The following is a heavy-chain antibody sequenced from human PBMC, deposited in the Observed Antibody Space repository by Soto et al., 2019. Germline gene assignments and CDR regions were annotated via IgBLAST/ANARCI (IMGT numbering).Heavy chain of an antibody. CDR2: IYYSGST. CDR3: ARDPNVRSTKPYGMDV. Sequence: QVQLQESGPGLVKPSETLSLTCTVSGGSVSSGSYYWSWIRQPPGKGLEWIGYIYYSGSTNYNPSLKSRVTIPVDTSENQFSLKLSSVTAADTAVYYCARDPNVRSTKPYGMDVWGQGTTVTVSS. J-gene: IGHJ6*02. CDR1: GGSVSSGSYY. V-gene: IGHV4-61*01. D-gene: IGHD4-17*01.